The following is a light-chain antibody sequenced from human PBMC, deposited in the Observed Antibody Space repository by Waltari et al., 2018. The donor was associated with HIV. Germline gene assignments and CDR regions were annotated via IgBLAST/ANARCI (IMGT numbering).Light chain of an antibody. CDR1: QLGDKF. V-gene: IGLV3-1*01. J-gene: IGLJ2*01. Sequence: SYELTQPPSVSVSPGQTASITCSGDQLGDKFVCWYQPRPGPPPVLVMKQESMLPSGIHERFSGANSGNTATRTITGTQSMDEADYECQAGDRSVVFGGGTKLTVL. CDR2: QES. CDR3: QAGDRSVV.